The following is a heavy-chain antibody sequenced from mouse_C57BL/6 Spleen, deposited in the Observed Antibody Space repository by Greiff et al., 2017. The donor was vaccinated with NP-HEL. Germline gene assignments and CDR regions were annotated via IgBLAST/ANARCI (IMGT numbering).Heavy chain of an antibody. V-gene: IGHV1-55*01. CDR3: AGNYYGSSYLYFDV. J-gene: IGHJ1*03. CDR2: IYPGSGST. Sequence: QVQLQQPGAELVKPGASVKMSCKASGYTFTSYWITWVKQRPGQGLEWIGDIYPGSGSTNYNEKFKSKATLTVDTSSSTAYMQLSSLTSEDSAVYYGAGNYYGSSYLYFDVWGTGTTVTVSS. CDR1: GYTFTSYW. D-gene: IGHD1-1*01.